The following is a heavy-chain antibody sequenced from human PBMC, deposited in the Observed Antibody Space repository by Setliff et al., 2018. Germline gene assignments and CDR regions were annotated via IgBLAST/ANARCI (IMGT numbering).Heavy chain of an antibody. V-gene: IGHV4-34*01. D-gene: IGHD5-18*01. CDR2: INHTGST. CDR3: ASGHRYGYLFEY. Sequence: ASETLSLTCAVYGGSFSGYYWSWIRQPPGKGLELIGEINHTGSTNYNPSLKSRVTISVDTSKNQFSLKLSSVTAADTAVYYCASGHRYGYLFEYWGQGTLVTVSS. J-gene: IGHJ4*02. CDR1: GGSFSGYY.